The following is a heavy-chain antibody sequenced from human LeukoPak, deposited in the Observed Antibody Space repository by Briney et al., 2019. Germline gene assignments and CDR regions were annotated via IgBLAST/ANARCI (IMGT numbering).Heavy chain of an antibody. CDR3: ARGLFGSGYYYYFDY. J-gene: IGHJ4*02. Sequence: GGSLRLSCAASGFTFSSYSMNWVRQAPGKGLEWVSSISSSSSYIYYADSVKGRFTISRDNAKNSLYLQMNSLRAEDTAVYYCARGLFGSGYYYYFDYWGQGTLVTVSS. CDR1: GFTFSSYS. D-gene: IGHD3-3*01. CDR2: ISSSSSYI. V-gene: IGHV3-21*01.